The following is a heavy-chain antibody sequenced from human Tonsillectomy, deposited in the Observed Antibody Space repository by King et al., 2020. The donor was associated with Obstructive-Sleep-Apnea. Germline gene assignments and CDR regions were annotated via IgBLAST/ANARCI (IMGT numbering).Heavy chain of an antibody. Sequence: VQLQQWGAGLLKPSETLSLTCAVYGGSFSGYYWSWIRQPPGKGLEWIGEINHSGSTNYNPSLKSRVTISVDTSKNQFSLKLSSVTAADTAVYYCARGLRRYCSGGSCYPPPDHDYWGQGTLVTVSS. V-gene: IGHV4-34*01. CDR3: ARGLRRYCSGGSCYPPPDHDY. J-gene: IGHJ4*02. CDR2: INHSGST. CDR1: GGSFSGYY. D-gene: IGHD2-15*01.